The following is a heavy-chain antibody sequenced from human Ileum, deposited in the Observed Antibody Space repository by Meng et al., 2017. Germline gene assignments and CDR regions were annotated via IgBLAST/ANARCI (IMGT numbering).Heavy chain of an antibody. V-gene: IGHV3-33*08. CDR2: IWYDGSKK. J-gene: IGHJ4*02. CDR3: ATDIGVTNYLLDF. D-gene: IGHD5-12*01. CDR1: GFTFSSYW. Sequence: VQLVESGGGLVQPGGSLRLSCAASGFTFSSYWMHWVRQAPGKGLEWVAAIWYDGSKKLYGDSVKGRFTISRDDSKNTLYLEMNGLRVEDTAVYFCATDIGVTNYLLDFWGQGTLVTVSS.